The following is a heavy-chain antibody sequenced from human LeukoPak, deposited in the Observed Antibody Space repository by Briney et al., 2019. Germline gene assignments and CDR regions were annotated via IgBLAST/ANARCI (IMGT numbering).Heavy chain of an antibody. J-gene: IGHJ6*02. V-gene: IGHV1-8*01. Sequence: ASVKVSCKASGYTFTSYDINWVRQATGQGLEWMGWMNPNSGNTGYAQKFQGRVTVTRNTSISTAYMELSSLRSEDTAVYYCARGGDTAMVWDYYYYYGMDVWGQGTTVTVSS. CDR1: GYTFTSYD. CDR2: MNPNSGNT. D-gene: IGHD5-18*01. CDR3: ARGGDTAMVWDYYYYYGMDV.